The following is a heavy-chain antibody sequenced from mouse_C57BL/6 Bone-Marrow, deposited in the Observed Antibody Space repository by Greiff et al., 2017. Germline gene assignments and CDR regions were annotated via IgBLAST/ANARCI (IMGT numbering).Heavy chain of an antibody. J-gene: IGHJ4*01. V-gene: IGHV1-55*01. D-gene: IGHD2-3*01. Sequence: QVQLQQPGAELVKPGASVKMSCKASGYTFTSYWITWVKQRPGQGLEWIGDIYPGSGSTNYNEKFKSKATLTVDTSSSTAYMQLSSLTSEDSAVYYCARDPLIYDGYYDYAMDDWGQGTSVTVSS. CDR1: GYTFTSYW. CDR2: IYPGSGST. CDR3: ARDPLIYDGYYDYAMDD.